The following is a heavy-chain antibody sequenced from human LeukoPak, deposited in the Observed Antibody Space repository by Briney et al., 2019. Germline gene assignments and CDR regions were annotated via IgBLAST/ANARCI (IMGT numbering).Heavy chain of an antibody. CDR3: TRDHDFWRGPLDV. CDR2: IRREGYGGTT. D-gene: IGHD3-3*01. V-gene: IGHV3-49*04. J-gene: IGHJ6*04. Sequence: GGSLRLSCAASGFTFSSYSMNWVRQAPGVGLEWVAFIRREGYGGTTEYAASVKGRFTISRDDSKSIAYLQMNSLKTEDTGVYYCTRDHDFWRGPLDVWGKGTTVTVSS. CDR1: GFTFSSYS.